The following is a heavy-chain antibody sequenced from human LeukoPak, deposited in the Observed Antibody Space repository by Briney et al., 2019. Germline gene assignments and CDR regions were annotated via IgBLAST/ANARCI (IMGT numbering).Heavy chain of an antibody. CDR3: ALSLVEGSGWLFDY. D-gene: IGHD6-19*01. V-gene: IGHV3-23*01. Sequence: AGGSLRLSCAASGLTFSTYAISWVRQAPGKGLEWVSAISGSGGSTYYADSVKGRFTISRDNSKNTLYLQMNSLRAEDTAVYYCALSLVEGSGWLFDYWGQGTPVTVSS. J-gene: IGHJ4*02. CDR1: GLTFSTYA. CDR2: ISGSGGST.